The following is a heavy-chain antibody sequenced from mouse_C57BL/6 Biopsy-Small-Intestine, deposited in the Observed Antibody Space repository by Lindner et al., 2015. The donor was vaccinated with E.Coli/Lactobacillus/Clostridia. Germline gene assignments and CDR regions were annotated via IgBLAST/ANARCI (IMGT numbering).Heavy chain of an antibody. J-gene: IGHJ1*03. V-gene: IGHV1-34*01. Sequence: VQLQESGPDLVKPGTSVQMFCKASGYTITDYYLHWVKQSHGKSLEWIGYIYPNNGANGYNQRFKGKATLTVDKSSSTVYMELRSLTYEDSAVYYCARGNSGSSYWYFDVWGTGTTVTVSS. CDR3: ARGNSGSSYWYFDV. D-gene: IGHD1-1*01. CDR2: IYPNNGAN. CDR1: GYTITDYY.